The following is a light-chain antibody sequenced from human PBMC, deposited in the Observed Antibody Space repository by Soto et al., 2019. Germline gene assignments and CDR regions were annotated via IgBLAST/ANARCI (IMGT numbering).Light chain of an antibody. Sequence: QLVLTQPPSASASLGASVTLTCTLSNGYSNYEVDWYQQRPGKGPRFVMRVGTGGIVGSKGDGIPDRFSILGSGLNRYLTIENIQEEDESDYHCGADHGSGSDFVKVFGGGTQLTVL. CDR3: GADHGSGSDFVKV. J-gene: IGLJ2*01. CDR2: VGTGGIVG. V-gene: IGLV9-49*01. CDR1: NGYSNYE.